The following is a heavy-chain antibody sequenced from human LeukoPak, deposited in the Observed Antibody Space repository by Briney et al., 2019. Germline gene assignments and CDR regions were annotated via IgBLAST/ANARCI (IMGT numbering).Heavy chain of an antibody. D-gene: IGHD3-22*01. Sequence: SETLSLTCAVYGGSFSGYYWSWIRQPPGKGLEWIGEISHSGSTNYNPSFKSRVTISVDTSKNQFSLKLSSVTAADTAVYYCARSSEGRYYYDSSGYSYYYYYMDVWGKGTTVTISS. V-gene: IGHV4-34*01. CDR1: GGSFSGYY. J-gene: IGHJ6*03. CDR2: ISHSGST. CDR3: ARSSEGRYYYDSSGYSYYYYYMDV.